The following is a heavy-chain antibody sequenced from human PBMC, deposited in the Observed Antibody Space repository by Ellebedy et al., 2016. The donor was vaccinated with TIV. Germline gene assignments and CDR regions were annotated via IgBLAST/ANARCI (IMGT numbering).Heavy chain of an antibody. CDR2: IKTDGSDK. CDR1: GFTFSNYW. V-gene: IGHV3-7*01. J-gene: IGHJ4*02. Sequence: GESLKISCAASGFTFSNYWMSWVRQAPGKGLAWVAIIKTDGSDKKYGDSVKDRFTISRDNAKNSLHLQMNSLRADETALYYCARDYNWNADYWGQGTLVTVSS. CDR3: ARDYNWNADY. D-gene: IGHD1-1*01.